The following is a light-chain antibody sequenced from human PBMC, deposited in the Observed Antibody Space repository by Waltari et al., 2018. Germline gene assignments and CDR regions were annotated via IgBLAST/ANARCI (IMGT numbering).Light chain of an antibody. CDR3: SSYAGNNILI. V-gene: IGLV2-8*01. Sequence: WYQQYAGNAPTLLIIEVTKRPSGVPGRFSGSKSAYTASLTVSGLPPEDEADYYCSSYAGNNILIFGGGTKLTVL. CDR2: EVT. J-gene: IGLJ2*01.